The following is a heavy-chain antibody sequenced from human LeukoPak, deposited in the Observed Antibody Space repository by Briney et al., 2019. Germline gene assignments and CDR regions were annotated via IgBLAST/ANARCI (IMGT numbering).Heavy chain of an antibody. J-gene: IGHJ5*02. Sequence: GGSLRLSCAASGFTFDDYGMSWVRQAPGKGLEWVSGVNWNGGSTTYAESVKGRFTISRDNAKNSLYLQMNSLRVEDTALYYCARDPPDNWNFGYNWFDPLGQGTLVTVSS. CDR3: ARDPPDNWNFGYNWFDP. V-gene: IGHV3-20*04. CDR2: VNWNGGST. CDR1: GFTFDDYG. D-gene: IGHD1-1*01.